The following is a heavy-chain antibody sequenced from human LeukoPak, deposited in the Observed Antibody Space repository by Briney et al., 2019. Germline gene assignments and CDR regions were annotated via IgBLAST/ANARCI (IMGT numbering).Heavy chain of an antibody. J-gene: IGHJ4*02. V-gene: IGHV3-23*01. CDR1: GFTFSSYA. D-gene: IGHD1-26*01. Sequence: GGSLRLSCAASGFTFSSYAMSWVRQAPGKGLEWVSTISASAGSAYYPDSVKGRFTISRDNSKSTLHLQMDTLRTEDTAMYYCARDPWQGSTTLHWGQGIMVTVSS. CDR2: ISASAGSA. CDR3: ARDPWQGSTTLH.